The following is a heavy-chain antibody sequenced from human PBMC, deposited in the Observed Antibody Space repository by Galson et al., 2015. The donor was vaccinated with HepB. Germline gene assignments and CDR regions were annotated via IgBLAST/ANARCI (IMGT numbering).Heavy chain of an antibody. CDR1: GGTFSSYT. D-gene: IGHD2-15*01. CDR2: IIPILGIA. Sequence: SVKVSCKASGGTFSSYTISWVRQAPGQGLEWMGRIIPILGIANYAQKFQGRVTITADKSTSTAYMELSSLRSEDTAVYYCASGSHGNDFDYWGQGTLVTVSS. CDR3: ASGSHGNDFDY. V-gene: IGHV1-69*02. J-gene: IGHJ4*02.